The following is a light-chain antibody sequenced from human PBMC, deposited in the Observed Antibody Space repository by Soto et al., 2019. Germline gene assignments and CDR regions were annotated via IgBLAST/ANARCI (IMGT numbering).Light chain of an antibody. CDR1: QSVSSY. Sequence: EIVLTQSPATLSLSPGERATLSCRASQSVSSYLAWYQQKPGQAPRLLIYDTSNRATGIPARFSGSGSVTDFTLTISRLEPEDFAVYYCQQRSNWPYTFGQGTKLEIK. CDR3: QQRSNWPYT. J-gene: IGKJ2*01. CDR2: DTS. V-gene: IGKV3-11*01.